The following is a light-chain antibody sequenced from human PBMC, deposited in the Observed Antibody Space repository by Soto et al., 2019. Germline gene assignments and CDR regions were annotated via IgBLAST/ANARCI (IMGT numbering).Light chain of an antibody. CDR2: GAS. J-gene: IGKJ1*01. Sequence: EIVLTQSPGTLSLSPGERATLSCRASQSVSSSFLAWYQQKPGQAPRLLIYGASSRATGIPDRFSGSGSGTDFPLTIRRLEPEDFAVYYCHQYGSSPATFGQGTKVDIK. CDR1: QSVSSSF. V-gene: IGKV3-20*01. CDR3: HQYGSSPAT.